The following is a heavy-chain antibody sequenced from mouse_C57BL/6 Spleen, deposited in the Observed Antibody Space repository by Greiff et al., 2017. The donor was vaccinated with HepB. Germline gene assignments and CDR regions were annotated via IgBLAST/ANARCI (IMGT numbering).Heavy chain of an antibody. Sequence: SGAELARPGASVKMSCKASGYTFTSYTMHWVKQRPGQGLEWIGYINPSSGYTKYNQKFKDKATLTADKSSSTAYMQLSSLTSEDSAVYYCARWKYGNYLDYWGQGTTLTVSS. CDR3: ARWKYGNYLDY. CDR1: GYTFTSYT. D-gene: IGHD2-1*01. CDR2: INPSSGYT. J-gene: IGHJ2*01. V-gene: IGHV1-4*01.